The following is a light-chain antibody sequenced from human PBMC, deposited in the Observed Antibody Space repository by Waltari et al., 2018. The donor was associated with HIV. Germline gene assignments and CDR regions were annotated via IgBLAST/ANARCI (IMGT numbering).Light chain of an antibody. V-gene: IGLV6-57*03. CDR1: TGSIADSY. CDR3: QSSDTDTWV. J-gene: IGLJ3*02. Sequence: NFMLAQPHSVSESPGKTVTISCTRSTGSIADSYVPWSQQRPGSAPTTVIYENTQTASGVPDRFSGSIDISSNSASLVISGLETEDEADYYCQSSDTDTWVFGGGTKLTVL. CDR2: ENT.